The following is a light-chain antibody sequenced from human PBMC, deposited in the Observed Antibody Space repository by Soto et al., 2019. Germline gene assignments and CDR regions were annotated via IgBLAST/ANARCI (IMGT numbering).Light chain of an antibody. Sequence: QAVLTQPPSASGTPGQRVTIACSGTTSNIGTNYVYWYQQLPGMAPKLVMYSTDRRPSGVPGRFSGSKSGTSAFRAITGLRSEDEANYYCSAWDDSLSGPVFGGGTPLTVL. CDR1: TSNIGTNY. CDR2: STD. J-gene: IGLJ2*01. V-gene: IGLV1-47*02. CDR3: SAWDDSLSGPV.